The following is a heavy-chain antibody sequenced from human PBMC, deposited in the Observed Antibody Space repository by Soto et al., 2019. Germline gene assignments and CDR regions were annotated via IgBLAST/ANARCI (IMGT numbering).Heavy chain of an antibody. Sequence: EVRLVETGGDLIQPGGSLRLSCAASGFIVSGNYMSWVRQAPGKGLEWVSVIYSGGSTYYADSVKGRFTISRDNSKNTLYLQMNSLRADDTAVYYCARDGGRAEDVMDVWGKGTTVTVSS. CDR1: GFIVSGNY. D-gene: IGHD3-10*01. V-gene: IGHV3-53*02. J-gene: IGHJ6*04. CDR2: IYSGGST. CDR3: ARDGGRAEDVMDV.